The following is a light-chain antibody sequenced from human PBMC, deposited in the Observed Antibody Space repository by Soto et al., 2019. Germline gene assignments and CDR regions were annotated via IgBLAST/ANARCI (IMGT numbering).Light chain of an antibody. J-gene: IGKJ1*01. Sequence: DIQMTQSPSSLSASVGDRVTITCRASQGISHYLAWYQQKPGKVPELLISAASTLQSGVPSRFSGSGSGTDFTLTISSLQPEDVATYYCQKYNSTPWTFGQGTKVEIK. CDR3: QKYNSTPWT. V-gene: IGKV1-27*01. CDR2: AAS. CDR1: QGISHY.